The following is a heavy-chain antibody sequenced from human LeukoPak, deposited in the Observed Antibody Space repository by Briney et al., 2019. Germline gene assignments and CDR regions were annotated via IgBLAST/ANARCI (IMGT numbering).Heavy chain of an antibody. Sequence: SETLSLTCAVYGGSTSGYYWSWLRQPPGKGLEWIGEISHSGGTNNNPSLKGRVAISLDISKNQFSLSLRSVTAADTAVYYCARRVPRTSKGFFAFDIWGQGTMVIVSS. CDR2: ISHSGGT. V-gene: IGHV4-34*01. D-gene: IGHD2-15*01. J-gene: IGHJ3*02. CDR1: GGSTSGYY. CDR3: ARRVPRTSKGFFAFDI.